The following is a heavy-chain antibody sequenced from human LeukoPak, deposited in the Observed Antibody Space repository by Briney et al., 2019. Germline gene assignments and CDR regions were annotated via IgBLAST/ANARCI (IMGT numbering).Heavy chain of an antibody. J-gene: IGHJ5*02. CDR2: ISSSGSTI. V-gene: IGHV3-11*01. Sequence: GGSLRLSCAASGFTVSSNYMSWIRQAPGKGLEWVSYISSSGSTIYYADSVKGRFTISRDNAKNSLYLQMNSLRAEDTAVYYCARDCRYPRGTSNWFDPWGQGTLVTVSS. CDR1: GFTVSSNY. D-gene: IGHD3-10*01. CDR3: ARDCRYPRGTSNWFDP.